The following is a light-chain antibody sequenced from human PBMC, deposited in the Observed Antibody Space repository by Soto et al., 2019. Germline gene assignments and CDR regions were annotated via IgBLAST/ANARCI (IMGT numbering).Light chain of an antibody. J-gene: IGLJ1*01. CDR3: CSYAGSYTYV. V-gene: IGLV2-11*01. Sequence: QSALTQPRSVSGSPGQSVTISCTGTGSDVGGYNYVSWYQQYPDKAPKVMIYDVTKRPAGVPDRFSGSKSGNTASLPISGLQADDEDDYYCCSYAGSYTYVFGTGTKLTVL. CDR2: DVT. CDR1: GSDVGGYNY.